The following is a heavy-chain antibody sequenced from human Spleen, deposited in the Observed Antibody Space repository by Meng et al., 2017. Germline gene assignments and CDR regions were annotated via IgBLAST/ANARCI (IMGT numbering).Heavy chain of an antibody. CDR2: INAVFGTT. D-gene: IGHD5-12*01. Sequence: SVKVSCKAPGGIFSNYVIGWVRQAPGQGLEWMGGINAVFGTTNYAQKFQGRVTITTDESTSTVYMELTRLTSEDTAVYFCARSGDIVLYKYHMHVWGQGTTVTVSS. V-gene: IGHV1-69*05. CDR1: GGIFSNYV. CDR3: ARSGDIVLYKYHMHV. J-gene: IGHJ6*02.